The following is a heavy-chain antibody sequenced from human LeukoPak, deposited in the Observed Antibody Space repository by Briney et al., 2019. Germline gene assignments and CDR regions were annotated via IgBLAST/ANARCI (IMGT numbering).Heavy chain of an antibody. J-gene: IGHJ4*02. CDR1: GGSISSNY. CDR2: IYTSGST. CDR3: ARDGRGYASSWYFDL. Sequence: SETLSLTCTVSGGSISSNYWSWIRQPAGKGLEWIGRIYTSGSTNYSPSLKSRVTLSVDTSRNQFSLRLSFVTAADTAVYYCARDGRGYASSWYFDLWGQGTLVTVSS. D-gene: IGHD6-13*01. V-gene: IGHV4-4*07.